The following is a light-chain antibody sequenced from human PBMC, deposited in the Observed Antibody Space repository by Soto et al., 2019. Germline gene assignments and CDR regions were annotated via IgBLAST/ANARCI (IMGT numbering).Light chain of an antibody. V-gene: IGKV3-15*01. Sequence: EVVMTQAPGTRSVSPGEGATLSCRASQSVSVNLAWYQHRPGQAPRPLIYDASTRAIGVPARFSGRGSETEFTLTISGLQSEDFGFYYCLQYNTWPYTFGRGTKLEI. J-gene: IGKJ2*01. CDR1: QSVSVN. CDR2: DAS. CDR3: LQYNTWPYT.